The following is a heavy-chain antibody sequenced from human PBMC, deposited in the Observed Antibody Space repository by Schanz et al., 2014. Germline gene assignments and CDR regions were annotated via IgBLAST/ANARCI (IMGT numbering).Heavy chain of an antibody. V-gene: IGHV1-18*01. CDR1: GYTFTSYG. J-gene: IGHJ4*02. Sequence: QVQLVQSGAEVKKPGASVKVSCKASGYTFTSYGISWVRQAPGQGLEWMGWISAYNGNTKYPQKLQGRATMTTDTSTSTAYMELRSLRSDDTAVYYCARDAADFYDILTEEDYWGQGTLVTVSS. CDR3: ARDAADFYDILTEEDY. D-gene: IGHD3-9*01. CDR2: ISAYNGNT.